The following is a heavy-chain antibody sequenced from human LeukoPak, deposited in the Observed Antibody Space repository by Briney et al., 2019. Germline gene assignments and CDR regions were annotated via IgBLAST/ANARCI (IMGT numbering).Heavy chain of an antibody. Sequence: PGGSLRLSCAASGFTFSYYYMSWIRQAPGKWLEWVSYISSSGSTIYYADSVKGRFTISRDNAKNSLYLQMNSLRAEDTAVYYCASRQWLDKAGAFDIWGQGTMVTVSS. CDR2: ISSSGSTI. V-gene: IGHV3-11*04. J-gene: IGHJ3*02. CDR1: GFTFSYYY. D-gene: IGHD6-19*01. CDR3: ASRQWLDKAGAFDI.